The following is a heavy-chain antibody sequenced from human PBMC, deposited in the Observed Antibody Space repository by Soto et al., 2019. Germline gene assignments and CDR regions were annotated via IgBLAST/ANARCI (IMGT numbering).Heavy chain of an antibody. J-gene: IGHJ4*02. Sequence: PGGSLRLSCAASGFIFSGYSMNWVRQAPGKGLEWISYISGGSTTLHYADSVKGRFTISRDNAKNSLYLQMNSLRDEDTAVYYCARVTPGYSYVNYWGQGTLVTVSS. CDR1: GFIFSGYS. CDR3: ARVTPGYSYVNY. D-gene: IGHD5-18*01. V-gene: IGHV3-48*02. CDR2: ISGGSTTL.